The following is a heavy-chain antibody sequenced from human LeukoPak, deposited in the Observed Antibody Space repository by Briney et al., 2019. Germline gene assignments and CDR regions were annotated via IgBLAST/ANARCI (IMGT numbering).Heavy chain of an antibody. Sequence: SETLSLTCAVYGGSFSGYYWSWIRQPPGKGLEWIGEINHSGSTNYNPSLKSRVTISVDTSKNQFSLKLSSVTAADTAVYYCARGSASPAALAFDIWGQGTMVTVSS. D-gene: IGHD2-15*01. J-gene: IGHJ3*02. V-gene: IGHV4-34*01. CDR2: INHSGST. CDR3: ARGSASPAALAFDI. CDR1: GGSFSGYY.